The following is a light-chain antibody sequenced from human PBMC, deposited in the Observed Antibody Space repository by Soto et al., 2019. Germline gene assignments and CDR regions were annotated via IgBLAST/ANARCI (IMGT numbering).Light chain of an antibody. CDR1: QSVSSY. J-gene: IGKJ2*01. CDR2: DAS. V-gene: IGKV3-11*01. CDR3: QQRSNWTPYT. Sequence: EIVLTQSPSTLSLSPGERATLSCRASQSVSSYLAWYQQKPGQAPRLLIYDASNRATGIPARFRGSGSGTDLTFTISILEPEDFAVYYCQQRSNWTPYTFGQGTKLEIK.